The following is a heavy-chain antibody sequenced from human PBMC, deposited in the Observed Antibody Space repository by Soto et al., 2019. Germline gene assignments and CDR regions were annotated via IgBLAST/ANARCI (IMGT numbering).Heavy chain of an antibody. V-gene: IGHV1-69*13. CDR3: AREKARQQLAGNYYYMLEV. CDR1: GGTFSTSA. J-gene: IGHJ6*02. Sequence: QVQLEQSGAEVKKPGSSVKVSCKSSGGTFSTSAISWVRQALGQGLECMGGLMPIFRTPDSAQKFQGGVTITADEPTITADMELSGLRSHAPAVYYCAREKARQQLAGNYYYMLEVWGQETTVTVSS. D-gene: IGHD3-3*02. CDR2: LMPIFRTP.